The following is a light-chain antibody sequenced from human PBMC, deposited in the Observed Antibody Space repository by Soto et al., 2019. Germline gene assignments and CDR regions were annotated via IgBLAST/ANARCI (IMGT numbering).Light chain of an antibody. CDR1: QCISYT. CDR3: QQHNNWPCT. J-gene: IGKJ1*01. V-gene: IGKV3-15*01. Sequence: EIVMTQSPATLSFSPRGKVTLSCRASQCISYTIAWYQQKPGHAPRPLIYGASARATGFPASFSGSGSGKAFTIHISSLQSEDFAAYYCQQHNNWPCTFGQGTKVDIK. CDR2: GAS.